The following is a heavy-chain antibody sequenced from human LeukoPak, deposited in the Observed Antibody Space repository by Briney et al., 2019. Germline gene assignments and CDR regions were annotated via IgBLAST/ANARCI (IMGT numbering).Heavy chain of an antibody. V-gene: IGHV4-34*01. D-gene: IGHD3-9*01. J-gene: IGHJ4*02. CDR1: GGSFSGYY. CDR3: ARVADGYFDWLNPPSNYYDQ. CDR2: INHSGST. Sequence: PSETLSLTCAVYGGSFSGYYWSWIRQPPGKGLEWIGEINHSGSTHYNPSLNSRVSISVDTSKNKFSLKLSSVTAADTAMYYCARVADGYFDWLNPPSNYYDQWGQGTLVIVSS.